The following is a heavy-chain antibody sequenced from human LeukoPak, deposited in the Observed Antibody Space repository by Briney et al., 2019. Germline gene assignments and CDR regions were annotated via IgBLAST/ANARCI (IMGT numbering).Heavy chain of an antibody. Sequence: PSETLSLTCTVSGGSISSSSYYWGWIRQPPGKGLEWIGSIYYSRSTYYNPSLKSRVTISVDTSKNQFSLELSSVTAADTAVYYCARQLGYCSSTSCYADKVDYWGQGTLVTVSS. D-gene: IGHD2-2*01. V-gene: IGHV4-39*01. CDR3: ARQLGYCSSTSCYADKVDY. CDR1: GGSISSSSYY. J-gene: IGHJ4*02. CDR2: IYYSRST.